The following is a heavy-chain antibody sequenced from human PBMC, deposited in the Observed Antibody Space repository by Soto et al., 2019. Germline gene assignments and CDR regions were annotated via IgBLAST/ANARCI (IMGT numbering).Heavy chain of an antibody. CDR1: GYTFTSYG. D-gene: IGHD2-2*01. CDR2: ISAYNGNT. Sequence: QAQLVQSGAEVKKPGASVKVSCKASGYTFTSYGISWVRQAPGQGLEWMGWISAYNGNTNYAQKLQGRVTMTTDTSTSTAYMELRSLRSDDTAVYYCARGGGRWDCSSTSCYSMDVWGQGTTVTVSS. CDR3: ARGGGRWDCSSTSCYSMDV. V-gene: IGHV1-18*04. J-gene: IGHJ6*02.